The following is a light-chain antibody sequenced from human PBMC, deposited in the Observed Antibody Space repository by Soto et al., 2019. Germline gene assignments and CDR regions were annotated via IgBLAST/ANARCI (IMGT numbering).Light chain of an antibody. CDR1: QSISSY. CDR3: QQSYRTPLT. J-gene: IGKJ4*01. Sequence: DIPMTQSPSSLSASVGDRVTITCRASQSISSYLNWYQQKPGKAPKLLIYAASSLQSVVPSRFSGSGSGTDFTFIISSLQPEDFPTYYCQQSYRTPLTLGGGTKVV. V-gene: IGKV1-39*01. CDR2: AAS.